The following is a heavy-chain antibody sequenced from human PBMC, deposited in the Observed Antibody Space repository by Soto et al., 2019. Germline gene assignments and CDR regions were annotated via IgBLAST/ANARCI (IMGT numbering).Heavy chain of an antibody. V-gene: IGHV1-69*01. Sequence: QVQLVQSGAEVKQPGSSVKVSCKASGGTFSSYAISWVRQAPGQGLEWMGGIIPIFGTANYAQKFQGRVTITADESTSTAYMELSHLRSEDTDVYYCASTQNYYDSSGYYSGFDYWGQGTLVTVSS. CDR3: ASTQNYYDSSGYYSGFDY. CDR1: GGTFSSYA. J-gene: IGHJ4*02. CDR2: IIPIFGTA. D-gene: IGHD3-22*01.